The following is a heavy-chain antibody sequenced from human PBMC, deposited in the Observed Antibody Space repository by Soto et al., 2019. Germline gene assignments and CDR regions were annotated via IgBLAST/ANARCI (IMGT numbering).Heavy chain of an antibody. CDR2: ISGSGGST. CDR1: GFTFSSYA. CDR3: AKPHHDILTGYYKSYFDY. D-gene: IGHD3-9*01. V-gene: IGHV3-23*01. J-gene: IGHJ4*02. Sequence: EVQLLESGGGLVQPGGSLRLSCAASGFTFSSYAMSWVRQAPGKGLEWVSAISGSGGSTYYADSVKGRFTITRDNSKNTLYLQMNSLRAEDTAVYYCAKPHHDILTGYYKSYFDYWGQGTLVTVSS.